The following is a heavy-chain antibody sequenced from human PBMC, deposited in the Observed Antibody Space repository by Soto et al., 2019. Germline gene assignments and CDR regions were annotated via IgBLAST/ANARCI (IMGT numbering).Heavy chain of an antibody. CDR1: GGSISSGGYY. V-gene: IGHV4-31*03. CDR3: ARKDYYYYYMDV. Sequence: PSETLSLTCTVSGGSISSGGYYWSWIRQHPGKGLEWIGYIYYSGSTYYNPSLKSRVTISVDTSKNQFSLKLSSVTAADTAVYYCARKDYYYYYMDVWGKGTTVTVSS. J-gene: IGHJ6*03. CDR2: IYYSGST.